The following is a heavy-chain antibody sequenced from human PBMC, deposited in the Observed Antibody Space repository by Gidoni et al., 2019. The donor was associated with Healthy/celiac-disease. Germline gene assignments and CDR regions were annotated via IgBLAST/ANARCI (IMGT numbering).Heavy chain of an antibody. CDR3: VKGGFSRSGSYSP. CDR1: GLTCSSYA. V-gene: IGHV3-64D*06. CDR2: ISSNGGST. J-gene: IGHJ5*02. D-gene: IGHD1-26*01. Sequence: EVQLVESGGGLVQPGGSLRLSCSASGLTCSSYAMHWVRQAPGKGLEYVSAISSNGGSTYYADSVKGRFTISRDNSKNTLYLQMSSLRAEDTAVYYCVKGGFSRSGSYSPWGQGTLVTVSS.